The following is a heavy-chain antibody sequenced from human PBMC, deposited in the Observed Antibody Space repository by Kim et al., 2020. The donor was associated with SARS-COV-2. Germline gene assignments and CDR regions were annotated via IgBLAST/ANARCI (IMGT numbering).Heavy chain of an antibody. D-gene: IGHD2-2*02. CDR1: GFIFDDYS. CDR2: INWDGQST. Sequence: GGSLRLSCAASGFIFDDYSMQWVRQAPGKGLEWVCLINWDGQSTTYAASVKGRFTVSRDNSNNTLYLHMKSLTSDDTAFYYCIKGRLTATAISETTENYFDVWARGPLVTVPS. V-gene: IGHV3-43*01. J-gene: IGHJ4*02. CDR3: IKGRLTATAISETTENYFDV.